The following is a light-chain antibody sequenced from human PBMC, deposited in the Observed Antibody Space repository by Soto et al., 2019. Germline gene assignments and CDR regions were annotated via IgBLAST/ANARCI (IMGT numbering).Light chain of an antibody. CDR2: GAS. V-gene: IGKV3-15*01. CDR1: RSIITN. J-gene: IGKJ4*01. CDR3: QQYNDWPLPT. Sequence: EIVMTQSPATLLVSPGERVTLSCRASRSIITNLAWYQHKPGQAPRLLIYGASTWAAGIPARFTGSGSGTEFTLTISSLQSEDFAFYYCQQYNDWPLPTFGGGTRVEIQ.